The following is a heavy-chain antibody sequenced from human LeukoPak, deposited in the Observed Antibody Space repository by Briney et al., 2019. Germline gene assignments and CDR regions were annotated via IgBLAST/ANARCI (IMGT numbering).Heavy chain of an antibody. V-gene: IGHV3-21*04. J-gene: IGHJ6*02. Sequence: PGGSLRLSCAASGFTFSSYSMNWVRQAPGKGLEWVSSISSSSSYIYYADSVKGRFTISRDNAKNSLYLQMDSPRAEDTAVYYCAKMIGPELTNYGMDVWGQGTTVTVSS. CDR1: GFTFSSYS. CDR2: ISSSSSYI. CDR3: AKMIGPELTNYGMDV. D-gene: IGHD2-21*01.